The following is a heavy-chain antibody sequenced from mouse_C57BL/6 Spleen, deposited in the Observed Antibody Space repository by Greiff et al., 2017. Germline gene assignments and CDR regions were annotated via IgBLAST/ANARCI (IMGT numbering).Heavy chain of an antibody. CDR3: TRDTGTISFAY. V-gene: IGHV5-9-1*02. CDR2: ISSGGGYI. J-gene: IGHJ3*01. D-gene: IGHD4-1*01. Sequence: EVMLVESGEGLVKPGGSLKLSCAASGFTFSSYAMSWVRQTPEKRLEWVAYISSGGGYIYYADTVKGRFTISRDNARNTLYLQMSSLKSEDTAMYYCTRDTGTISFAYWGQGTLVTVSA. CDR1: GFTFSSYA.